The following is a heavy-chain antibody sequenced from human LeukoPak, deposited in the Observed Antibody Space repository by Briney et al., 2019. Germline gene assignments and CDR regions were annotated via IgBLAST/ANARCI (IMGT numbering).Heavy chain of an antibody. D-gene: IGHD2-15*01. V-gene: IGHV3-48*03. Sequence: GGSLRLSCAASGFTFSSYEMNWVRQAPGKGLEWVSYISSSGSTIYYADSVKGRFTISRDNSKNTLYLQMNSLRAEDTAVYYCARAQDIVVVVAATPGGYWGQGTLVTVSS. J-gene: IGHJ4*02. CDR3: ARAQDIVVVVAATPGGY. CDR1: GFTFSSYE. CDR2: ISSSGSTI.